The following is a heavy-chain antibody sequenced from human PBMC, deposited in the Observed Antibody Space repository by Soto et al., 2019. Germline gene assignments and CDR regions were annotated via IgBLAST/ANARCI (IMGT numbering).Heavy chain of an antibody. Sequence: GGSLRLSCAISGFSISSNYLSWVRQAPGKGLEWVSVHYSGGSTYYADSVQGRFTISRDKSNNTLYLQMRRVRAEDTAVYFCARHRHPRGTVGATSPLDPWGQGTQVTVSS. J-gene: IGHJ5*02. V-gene: IGHV3-53*01. CDR3: ARHRHPRGTVGATSPLDP. CDR2: HYSGGST. D-gene: IGHD1-26*01. CDR1: GFSISSNY.